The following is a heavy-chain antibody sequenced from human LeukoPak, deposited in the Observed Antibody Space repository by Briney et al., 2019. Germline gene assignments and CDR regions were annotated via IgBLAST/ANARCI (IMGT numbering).Heavy chain of an antibody. D-gene: IGHD6-19*01. Sequence: SETLSLTCTVAGGSISSYYWSWIRQPPGKGLEWIGYIYYSGSTNYNPSLKSRVTISVDTSKSQFSLKLSAVSAADTAVYYCASGGPGYSSGWYPNYYYYYYMDVWGKGTTVTISS. CDR1: GGSISSYY. V-gene: IGHV4-59*08. CDR3: ASGGPGYSSGWYPNYYYYYYMDV. CDR2: IYYSGST. J-gene: IGHJ6*03.